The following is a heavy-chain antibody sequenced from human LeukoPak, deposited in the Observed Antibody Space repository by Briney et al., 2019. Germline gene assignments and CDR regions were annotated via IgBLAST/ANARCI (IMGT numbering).Heavy chain of an antibody. CDR2: IYCSGST. V-gene: IGHV4-59*01. D-gene: IGHD6-13*01. CDR1: GASISFYY. Sequence: PSETLSLTCTVSGASISFYYWSWIRQPPGKGLEWIGYIYCSGSTKYNPSLKSRVTMSIDTSKNQFSLNLKSVTAADTAVYYCALDSSGWSDDSFDIWGHGTMVTVSS. CDR3: ALDSSGWSDDSFDI. J-gene: IGHJ3*02.